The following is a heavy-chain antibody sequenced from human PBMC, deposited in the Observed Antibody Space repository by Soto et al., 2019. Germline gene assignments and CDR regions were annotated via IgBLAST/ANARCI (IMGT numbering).Heavy chain of an antibody. CDR3: TTWGVLLWFGELLPLFDY. V-gene: IGHV3-15*01. CDR2: IKSKTDGGTT. J-gene: IGHJ4*02. D-gene: IGHD3-10*01. Sequence: GGFLRLSCAASGFTFSNAWMSWVRQAPGKGLEWVGRIKSKTDGGTTDYAAPVKGRFTISRDDSKNTLYLQMNSLKTEDTAVYYCTTWGVLLWFGELLPLFDYWGQGTLVTVSS. CDR1: GFTFSNAW.